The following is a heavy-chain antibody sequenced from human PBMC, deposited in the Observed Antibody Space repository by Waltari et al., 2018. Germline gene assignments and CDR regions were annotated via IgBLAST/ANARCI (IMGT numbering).Heavy chain of an antibody. V-gene: IGHV4-34*02. J-gene: IGHJ4*02. CDR1: DDSFSKYY. D-gene: IGHD5-12*01. CDR2: INRSGST. Sequence: QVQLQQWGAGLLKPSETLSVTCEVFDDSFSKYYWVWIRQSPGKGLGWIGEINRSGSTNYNPPLKGLVTISLEMSKKQVSLRVTSVTAADTAVYYCAREYSSFEPIFDYWGRGTLVTVSS. CDR3: AREYSSFEPIFDY.